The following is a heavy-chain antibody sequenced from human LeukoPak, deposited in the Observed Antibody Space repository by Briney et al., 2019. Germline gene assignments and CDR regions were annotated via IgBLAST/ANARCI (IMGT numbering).Heavy chain of an antibody. D-gene: IGHD1-26*01. Sequence: SETLSLTRTVSGGSFSSSYWSWIRQPAGKGLEWIARIYTSGSTKFNPSLKSRVTISIDKSNNQISLKLNSVTAADAAVYYCARGYSGNYLRFDPWGQGTLVTVS. J-gene: IGHJ5*02. V-gene: IGHV4-4*07. CDR1: GGSFSSSY. CDR3: ARGYSGNYLRFDP. CDR2: IYTSGST.